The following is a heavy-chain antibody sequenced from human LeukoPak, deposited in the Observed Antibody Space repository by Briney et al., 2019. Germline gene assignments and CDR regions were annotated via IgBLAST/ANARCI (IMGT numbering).Heavy chain of an antibody. CDR3: ARVYYDFWSGYYTGDPYYYYGMDV. J-gene: IGHJ6*02. D-gene: IGHD3-3*01. Sequence: PSETLSLTCAVSGGSISSSNWWSWVRQPPGKGLEWIGEIYHSGSTSYNPSLKSRVTISVDKSKNQFSLKLSSVTAADTAVYYCARVYYDFWSGYYTGDPYYYYGMDVGGQGTTVTVSS. CDR2: IYHSGST. CDR1: GGSISSSNW. V-gene: IGHV4-4*02.